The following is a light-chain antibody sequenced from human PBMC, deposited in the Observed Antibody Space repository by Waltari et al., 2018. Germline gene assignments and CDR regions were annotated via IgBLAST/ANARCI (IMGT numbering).Light chain of an antibody. CDR3: QTGGHGTWV. Sequence: QLVLTQSPSASASLGASVTLTCTLSSGHSSHVIAWHQQQPEKGPRYLMKVNSDGSHSKGDEIPVRFSGSSSGAERYLTISSLQSEDEADYYCQTGGHGTWVFGGGTKLTVL. CDR1: SGHSSHV. CDR2: VNSDGSH. J-gene: IGLJ3*02. V-gene: IGLV4-69*01.